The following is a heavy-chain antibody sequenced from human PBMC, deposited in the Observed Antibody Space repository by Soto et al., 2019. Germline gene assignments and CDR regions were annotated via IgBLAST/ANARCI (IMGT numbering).Heavy chain of an antibody. D-gene: IGHD3-10*01. CDR2: ISWNSGSI. CDR1: GFTFDDYA. Sequence: EVQLVESGGGLVQPGRSLRLSCAASGFTFDDYAMHWVRQAPGKGLEWVSGISWNSGSIGYADSVKGRFTISRDNAKNSLYRQMNSLRAEDTALYYCAKSGGWFGEFNAFDIWGQGTMVTVSS. V-gene: IGHV3-9*01. CDR3: AKSGGWFGEFNAFDI. J-gene: IGHJ3*02.